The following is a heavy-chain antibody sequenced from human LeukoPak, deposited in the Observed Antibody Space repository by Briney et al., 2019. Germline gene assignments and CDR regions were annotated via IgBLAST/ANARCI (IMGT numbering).Heavy chain of an antibody. V-gene: IGHV3-53*01. CDR3: ARGYYSRGLFDY. Sequence: GGSLRLSCAASGFTVSSNYMSWVRQAPGKGLECVSIIYSGGNTYYADSVKGRFTISRDDAKNSPYLQMNSLRAEDTAVYYCARGYYSRGLFDYGGQGTLVTVS. J-gene: IGHJ4*02. CDR1: GFTVSSNY. D-gene: IGHD6-13*01. CDR2: IYSGGNT.